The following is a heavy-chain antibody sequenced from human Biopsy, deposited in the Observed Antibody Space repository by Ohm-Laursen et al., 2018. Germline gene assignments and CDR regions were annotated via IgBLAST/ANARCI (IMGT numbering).Heavy chain of an antibody. J-gene: IGHJ6*02. CDR2: ISYDQITK. CDR1: GFTFRTYG. V-gene: IGHV3-30*18. CDR3: AKDLSVYYYYGIDV. Sequence: SLRLSCAASGFTFRTYGMHWVRLAPGKGLEWVAVISYDQITKHYTDSVRGRFTISRDNSKNTLYLQVNSLRAEDTAVYYCAKDLSVYYYYGIDVWGQGTTVTVSS. D-gene: IGHD5/OR15-5a*01.